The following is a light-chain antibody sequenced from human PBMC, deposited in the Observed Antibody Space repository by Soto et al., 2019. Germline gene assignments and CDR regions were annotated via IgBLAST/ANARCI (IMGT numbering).Light chain of an antibody. V-gene: IGKV3-11*01. CDR2: DAF. Sequence: EIVLTQSPATLSLSPGERATLSCRASQSVSSYLAWYQQKPGQAPRLLIYDAFNRATGIPARFSGSGSGTDFTLTISSLEPEDFAVYYCQQRSNWAELTFGGGTKVEIK. CDR1: QSVSSY. CDR3: QQRSNWAELT. J-gene: IGKJ4*01.